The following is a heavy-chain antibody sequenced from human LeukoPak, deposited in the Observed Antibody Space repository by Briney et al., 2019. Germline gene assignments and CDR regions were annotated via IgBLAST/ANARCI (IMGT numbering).Heavy chain of an antibody. D-gene: IGHD3-16*01. CDR2: INHSGST. V-gene: IGHV4-34*01. CDR1: GGSFSGYY. CDR3: ARGRSEYDYVWGSYNY. Sequence: PSETLSLTCAVYGGSFSGYYWSWIRQPPGKGLEWIGEINHSGSTNYNPSLKSRVTISVDPSKNQFSLKLSSVTAADTAVYYCARGRSEYDYVWGSYNYWGQGTLVTVSS. J-gene: IGHJ4*02.